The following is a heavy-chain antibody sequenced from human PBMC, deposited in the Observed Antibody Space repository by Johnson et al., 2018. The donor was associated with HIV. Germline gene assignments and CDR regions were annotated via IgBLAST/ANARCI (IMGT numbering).Heavy chain of an antibody. D-gene: IGHD3-16*01. Sequence: VQLVESGGGLVQPGGSLRLSCAASGFTVTNNYMNWVRQAPGKGLEWVSVIYSGGSTYYADSVKGRFSISRDNSKNTLYFQMTSLRAEDTAVYYCARAYSYGAFDICGQGTMVTVSS. CDR3: ARAYSYGAFDI. CDR2: IYSGGST. J-gene: IGHJ3*02. V-gene: IGHV3-66*01. CDR1: GFTVTNNY.